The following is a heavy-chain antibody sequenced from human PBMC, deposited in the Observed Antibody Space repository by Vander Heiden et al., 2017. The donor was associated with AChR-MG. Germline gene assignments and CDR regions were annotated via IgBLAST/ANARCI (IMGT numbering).Heavy chain of an antibody. CDR1: GFTFSGSA. Sequence: VQLVESGGGLVQPGGSLKLSCAASGFTFSGSAMHWVRQASGKGLEWVGRIRSKANSYATAYAASVKGRFTISRDDSKNTAYLQMNSLKTEDTAVYYCTRQVVGWFDPWGQGTLVTVSS. CDR3: TRQVVGWFDP. J-gene: IGHJ5*02. D-gene: IGHD2-15*01. CDR2: IRSKANSYAT. V-gene: IGHV3-73*02.